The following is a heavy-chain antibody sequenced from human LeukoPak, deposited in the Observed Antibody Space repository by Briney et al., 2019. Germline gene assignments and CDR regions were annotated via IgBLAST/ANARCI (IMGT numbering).Heavy chain of an antibody. CDR3: ARGRYSGRRYYYMDV. D-gene: IGHD1-26*01. Sequence: SETLSLTCTVSGGSISSYYWSWIRQPPGKGLEWIGSIYYSGSTYYNPSLKSRVTISVDTSKNQFSLKLSSVTAADTAVYYCARGRYSGRRYYYMDVWGKGTTVTVSS. CDR1: GGSISSYY. J-gene: IGHJ6*03. CDR2: IYYSGST. V-gene: IGHV4-59*12.